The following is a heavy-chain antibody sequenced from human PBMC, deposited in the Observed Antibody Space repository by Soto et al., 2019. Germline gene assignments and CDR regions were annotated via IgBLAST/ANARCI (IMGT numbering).Heavy chain of an antibody. CDR3: AKAARTTTLYNFDF. V-gene: IGHV3-23*01. CDR2: ISDSGGTT. J-gene: IGHJ4*02. D-gene: IGHD1-1*01. CDR1: GLSFSTFG. Sequence: GGSLRLCCAASGLSFSTFGMNWVRQDPGKGLEWVSVISDSGGTTFHADSVKGRFTISRDNSKNTLYLQMNSLRPEDTAVYYCAKAARTTTLYNFDFWGQGTLVTVSS.